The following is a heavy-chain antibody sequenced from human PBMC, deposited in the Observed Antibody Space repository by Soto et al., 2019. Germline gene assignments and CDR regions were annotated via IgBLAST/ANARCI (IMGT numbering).Heavy chain of an antibody. D-gene: IGHD4-17*01. J-gene: IGHJ6*02. CDR1: GYTFTSYD. CDR2: MNPNSGNT. V-gene: IGHV1-8*01. Sequence: GASVKVSCKASGYTFTSYDINWVRQATGQGLEWMGWMNPNSGNTGYAQKFQGRVTMTRNTSISTAYMELSSLRSEDTAVYYCARGYGDYGVGYYYGMDVWGQGTTVTVSS. CDR3: ARGYGDYGVGYYYGMDV.